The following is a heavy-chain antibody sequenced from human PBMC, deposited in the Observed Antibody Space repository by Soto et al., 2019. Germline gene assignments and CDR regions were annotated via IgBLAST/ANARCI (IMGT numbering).Heavy chain of an antibody. CDR3: ARVGRGYYYDSSGSTPGGMDV. CDR2: IIPIFGTA. J-gene: IGHJ6*02. Sequence: SVKVSCKASGGTFSSYAISWVRQAPGQGLEWMGGIIPIFGTANYAQKFQGRVTITADESTSTAYMELSSLRSEDTAVYYCARVGRGYYYDSSGSTPGGMDVWGQGTTITVSS. CDR1: GGTFSSYA. V-gene: IGHV1-69*13. D-gene: IGHD3-22*01.